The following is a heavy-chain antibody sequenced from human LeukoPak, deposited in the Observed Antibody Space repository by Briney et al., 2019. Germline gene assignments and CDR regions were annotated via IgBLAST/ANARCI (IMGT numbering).Heavy chain of an antibody. D-gene: IGHD6-13*01. V-gene: IGHV1-69*13. Sequence: SVKVSCKASGGTLSSYVISWVRQAPGQGLEWMGGIIPIFGTTIYAQKFQGRVTITADESTSTAYMELSSLRSEDTAVYYCARIAAAGTAYYYMDVWGKGTTVTISS. J-gene: IGHJ6*03. CDR3: ARIAAAGTAYYYMDV. CDR2: IIPIFGTT. CDR1: GGTLSSYV.